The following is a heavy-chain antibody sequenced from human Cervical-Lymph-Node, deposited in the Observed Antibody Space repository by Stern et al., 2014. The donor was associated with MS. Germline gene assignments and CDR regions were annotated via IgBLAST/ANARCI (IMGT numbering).Heavy chain of an antibody. CDR2: IYYSGST. Sequence: QVQLQESGPGLVKPSQTLSLTCTVSGGSISSGGYYWSWIRQHPGKGLEWIGYIYYSGSTYYNPSLKSRVTISVDTSKNQFSLKLSSVTAADTAVYYCARDNSPFYYYYGMDVWGQGTTVTVSS. J-gene: IGHJ6*02. V-gene: IGHV4-31*03. CDR3: ARDNSPFYYYYGMDV. D-gene: IGHD5-18*01. CDR1: GGSISSGGYY.